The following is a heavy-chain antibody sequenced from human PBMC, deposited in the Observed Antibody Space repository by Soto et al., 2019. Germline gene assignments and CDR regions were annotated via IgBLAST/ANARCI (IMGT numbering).Heavy chain of an antibody. CDR1: GFAFSKVW. CDR3: AMLPLYSTSGRGWFDP. CDR2: IKHDGSQS. V-gene: IGHV3-7*03. J-gene: IGHJ5*02. Sequence: GGSLRLSCITSGFAFSKVWMGWVRQAPGKGREWVANIKHDGSQSYYEDSVKGRFTISRDNAKNSLYLQVNSLRVYDPAVYFCAMLPLYSTSGRGWFDPRGQGTLVTVSS. D-gene: IGHD2-8*02.